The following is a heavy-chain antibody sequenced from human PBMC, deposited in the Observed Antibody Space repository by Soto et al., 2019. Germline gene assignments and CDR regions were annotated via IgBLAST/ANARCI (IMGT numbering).Heavy chain of an antibody. J-gene: IGHJ4*02. CDR1: GGTFSSYA. Sequence: QVQLVQSGAEVKKPGSSVKVSCKASGGTFSSYAISWVRQAPGQGLEWMGGIIPIFGTANYAQKFQGRVTXXAXEXXSTPYIELSSLRSEDTAVYYCATLLHGGKGVGRDYWGQGTLVTVSS. CDR3: ATLLHGGKGVGRDY. D-gene: IGHD1-26*01. CDR2: IIPIFGTA. V-gene: IGHV1-69*12.